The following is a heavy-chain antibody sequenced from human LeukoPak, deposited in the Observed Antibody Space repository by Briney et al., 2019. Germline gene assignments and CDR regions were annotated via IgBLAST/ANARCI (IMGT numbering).Heavy chain of an antibody. D-gene: IGHD3-3*01. CDR2: INHSGST. CDR3: ARSYDFWRKYNNWFDP. J-gene: IGHJ5*02. CDR1: GGSFSGYY. Sequence: PSETLSLTCAVYGGSFSGYYWSCIRQPPGKGLEWSGEINHSGSTNSNPSLKSRVTLSVDTSKSQFSLKLSSVTAADTAVYYCARSYDFWRKYNNWFDPWGEGTLVTVSS. V-gene: IGHV4-34*01.